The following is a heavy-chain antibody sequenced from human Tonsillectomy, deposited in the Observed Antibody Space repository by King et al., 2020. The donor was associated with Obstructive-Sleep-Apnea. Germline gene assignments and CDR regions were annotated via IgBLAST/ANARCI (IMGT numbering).Heavy chain of an antibody. CDR2: MYYSGRN. D-gene: IGHD3-10*01. V-gene: IGHV4-39*07. CDR1: GGSISSTNYY. Sequence: MQLQESGPGLVKSSETLSLTCTVSGGSISSTNYYWGWIRQPPGKGLEWLGSMYYSGRNYYNPSLKSRVRISVDTSKNQFSLKLSSVTAADTAVYYCARGRLSLFDYWGQGSLVTVSS. J-gene: IGHJ4*02. CDR3: ARGRLSLFDY.